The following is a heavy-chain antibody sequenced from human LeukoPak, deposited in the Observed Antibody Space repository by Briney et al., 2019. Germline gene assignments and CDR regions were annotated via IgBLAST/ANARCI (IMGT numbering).Heavy chain of an antibody. Sequence: KPGGYLRLSCAASGITFSSYSMSWVRQAPGKGLEWVSSISSSSTYITYADSVEGRFTISRDNAKNSLYLQMIRLRAEDTAVYYCAKNQAGRWWGDAFDVWGQGTLVSISS. CDR1: GITFSSYS. D-gene: IGHD4-23*01. CDR2: ISSSSTYI. V-gene: IGHV3-21*04. CDR3: AKNQAGRWWGDAFDV. J-gene: IGHJ3*01.